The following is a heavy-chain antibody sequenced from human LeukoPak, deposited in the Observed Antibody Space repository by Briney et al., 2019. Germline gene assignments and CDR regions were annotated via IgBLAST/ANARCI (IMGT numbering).Heavy chain of an antibody. J-gene: IGHJ5*02. V-gene: IGHV4-59*01. D-gene: IGHD3-10*01. Sequence: KPSETLSLTCTVSGGSISSYYWSWIRQPPGKGLEWIGYIYYSGSTNYNPSLKSRVTISVDTSKNQFPLKLSSVTAADTAVYYCARVPSGGSGSYYNSWFDPWGQGTLVTVSS. CDR1: GGSISSYY. CDR3: ARVPSGGSGSYYNSWFDP. CDR2: IYYSGST.